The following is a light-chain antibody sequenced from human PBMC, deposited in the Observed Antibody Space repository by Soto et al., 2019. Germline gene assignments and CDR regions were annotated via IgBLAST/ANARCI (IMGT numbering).Light chain of an antibody. CDR3: QQSHSSPPT. CDR1: QNINTF. CDR2: AAS. V-gene: IGKV1-39*01. J-gene: IGKJ1*01. Sequence: DIQMTQSPSSLSASVGDRVTITCRASQNINTFLNWYQQRQGQVPNLLIYAASRLHTGVPSRFSGSGSGTDFTLTITSLQPEDFTTYYCQQSHSSPPTFGQGTKVDIK.